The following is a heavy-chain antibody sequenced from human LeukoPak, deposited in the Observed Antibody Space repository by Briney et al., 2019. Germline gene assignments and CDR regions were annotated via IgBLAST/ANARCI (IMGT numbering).Heavy chain of an antibody. Sequence: SETLSLTCTVSGGFISSNSAYWSWIRQPPGKALEWIGNIYYSGTTYYNPSLQSRVTMSVDTSNNQFSLQLNSVTPEDTAVYYCAREVGALRGSAFDIWGQGTMVTVSS. CDR3: AREVGALRGSAFDI. D-gene: IGHD3-10*01. CDR1: GGFISSNSAY. V-gene: IGHV4-39*07. J-gene: IGHJ3*02. CDR2: IYYSGTT.